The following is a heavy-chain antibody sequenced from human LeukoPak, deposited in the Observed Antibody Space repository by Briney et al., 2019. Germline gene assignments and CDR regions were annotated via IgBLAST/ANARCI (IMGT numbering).Heavy chain of an antibody. CDR2: ISSSGSTI. J-gene: IGHJ4*02. CDR3: ARDGLHDYVWGSYRQGTFDY. CDR1: GFTFSDYY. Sequence: PGGSLRLSCAASGFTFSDYYMSWIRQAPGKGLEWVSYISSSGSTIYYADSVKGRSTISRDNAKNSLYLQMNSLRAEDTAVYYCARDGLHDYVWGSYRQGTFDYWGQGTLVTVSS. D-gene: IGHD3-16*02. V-gene: IGHV3-11*04.